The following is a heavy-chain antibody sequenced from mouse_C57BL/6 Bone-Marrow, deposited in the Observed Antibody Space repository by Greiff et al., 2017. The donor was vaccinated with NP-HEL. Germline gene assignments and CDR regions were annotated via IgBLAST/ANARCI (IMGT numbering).Heavy chain of an antibody. V-gene: IGHV5-15*01. CDR2: ISNLAYSI. Sequence: EVQRVESGGGLVQPGGSLKLSCAASGFTFSDYGMAWVRQAPRKGPEWVAFISNLAYSIYYADTVTGRFTISRENAKNTLYLEMSSLRSEDTAMYYCARAEDSSSSYYFDYWGQGTTLTVSS. D-gene: IGHD3-2*02. CDR1: GFTFSDYG. CDR3: ARAEDSSSSYYFDY. J-gene: IGHJ2*01.